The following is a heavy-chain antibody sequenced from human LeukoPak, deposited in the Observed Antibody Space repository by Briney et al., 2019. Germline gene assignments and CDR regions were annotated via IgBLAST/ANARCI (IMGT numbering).Heavy chain of an antibody. CDR2: ISSGGTYE. J-gene: IGHJ4*02. V-gene: IGHV3-30*01. CDR1: GFTFSNYA. CDR3: AGDSTYYYDSGSSGPHYFDN. D-gene: IGHD3-10*01. Sequence: GGSLRLSCAASGFTFSNYAMHWVRQAPGKGLEWVSLISSGGTYEYYADSVKGRFTISRDNSKNTLYLQLNSLRAEDTAVYYCAGDSTYYYDSGSSGPHYFDNWGQGTLVTVSS.